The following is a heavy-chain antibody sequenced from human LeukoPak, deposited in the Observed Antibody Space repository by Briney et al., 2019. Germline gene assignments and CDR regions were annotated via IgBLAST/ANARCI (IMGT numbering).Heavy chain of an antibody. CDR3: AREFGFRGIVVVIDYFDY. CDR2: INPNSGDT. V-gene: IGHV1-2*04. J-gene: IGHJ4*02. CDR1: GYTFTSYY. Sequence: LGASVNVSCKPSGYTFTSYYMHWVRQAPEQGLEWMGWINPNSGDTNYAQKFQGWVTMTRDTSISTAYMELSRLISDDTAVYYCAREFGFRGIVVVIDYFDYWGQGTLVTVSS. D-gene: IGHD3-22*01.